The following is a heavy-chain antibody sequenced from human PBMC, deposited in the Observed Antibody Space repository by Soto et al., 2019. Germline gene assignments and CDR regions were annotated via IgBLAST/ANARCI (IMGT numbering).Heavy chain of an antibody. CDR3: ARNLGGPGDS. CDR1: GDSVSSNIAA. V-gene: IGHV6-1*01. J-gene: IGHJ4*02. Sequence: SQTLSLTCAISGDSVSSNIAAWDWIRQSPSRGLEWLGRTYYRSKWYTDYAVSVRSRITINPDTSENQFTLQLISMTPEDTAVYYCARNLGGPGDSGAEGPLVTFSS. CDR2: TYYRSKWYT. D-gene: IGHD3-16*01.